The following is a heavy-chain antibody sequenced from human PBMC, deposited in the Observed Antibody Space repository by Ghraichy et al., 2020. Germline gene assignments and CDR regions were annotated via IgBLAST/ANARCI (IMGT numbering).Heavy chain of an antibody. CDR2: IYYSGST. Sequence: SETLSLTCTVSGGSISSYYWSWIRQPPGKGLEWIGYIYYSGSTNYNPSLKSRVTISVDTSKNQFSLKLSSVTAADTAVYYCARGEYAYALLAYCGGDCPNRYFDLWGRGTLVTVSS. CDR3: ARGEYAYALLAYCGGDCPNRYFDL. V-gene: IGHV4-59*01. J-gene: IGHJ2*01. D-gene: IGHD2-21*02. CDR1: GGSISSYY.